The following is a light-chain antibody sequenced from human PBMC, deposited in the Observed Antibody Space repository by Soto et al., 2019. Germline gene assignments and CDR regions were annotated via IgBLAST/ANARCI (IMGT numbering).Light chain of an antibody. J-gene: IGKJ1*01. V-gene: IGKV3-15*01. CDR2: GAS. CDR1: QSVKSN. CDR3: QQYNNWRT. Sequence: EIVMTQSPATLSVSPGERATLSCRASQSVKSNLAWYQQKPGQAPRLLISGASTRATGIPARFSGSGSGTEFTLTISSLRSEDFAVYYCQQYNNWRTFGQGTKVEIK.